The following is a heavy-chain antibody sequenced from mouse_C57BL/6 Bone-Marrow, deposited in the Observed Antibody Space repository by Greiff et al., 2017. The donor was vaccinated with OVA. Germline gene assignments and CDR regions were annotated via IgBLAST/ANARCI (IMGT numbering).Heavy chain of an antibody. CDR1: GYTFTDYY. V-gene: IGHV1-19*01. CDR2: INPYNGGT. CDR3: ARSGGYDEKFAY. Sequence: EVQLQQSGPVLVKPGASVKMSCKASGYTFTDYYMNWVKQSHGKSLEWIGVINPYNGGTSYNQKFKGKATLTVDKSSSTAYMELNSLTSEDSAVYYCARSGGYDEKFAYWGQGTLVTVSA. D-gene: IGHD2-2*01. J-gene: IGHJ3*01.